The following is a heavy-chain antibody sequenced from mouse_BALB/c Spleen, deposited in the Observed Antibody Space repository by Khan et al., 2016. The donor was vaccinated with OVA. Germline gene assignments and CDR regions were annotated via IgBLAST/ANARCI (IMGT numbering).Heavy chain of an antibody. D-gene: IGHD1-2*01. J-gene: IGHJ2*01. CDR2: ISYSGST. CDR3: ARTARIKY. CDR1: GYSITSGYG. Sequence: EVQLQESGPGLVKPSQSLSLTCTVTGYSITSGYGWNWLRQFPGNKLEWMGYISYSGSTNYNPSLKSRISITRDTSKNQFFLQLNSVTTENTATYYCARTARIKYWGQGTTLTVSS. V-gene: IGHV3-2*02.